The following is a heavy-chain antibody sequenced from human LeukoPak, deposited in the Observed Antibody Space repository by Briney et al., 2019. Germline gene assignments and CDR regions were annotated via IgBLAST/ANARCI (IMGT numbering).Heavy chain of an antibody. CDR1: GYTFTGYY. D-gene: IGHD5-18*01. Sequence: ASVKVSCKASGYTFTGYYMHWVRQAPGQGLEWMGWINPNSGGTNYAQKFQGRVTMTRDTSISTAYMELSRLRSDDTAVYYCARDLSRMDTAMDYYYYSGMDVWGQGTTVTVSS. CDR3: ARDLSRMDTAMDYYYYSGMDV. J-gene: IGHJ6*02. CDR2: INPNSGGT. V-gene: IGHV1-2*02.